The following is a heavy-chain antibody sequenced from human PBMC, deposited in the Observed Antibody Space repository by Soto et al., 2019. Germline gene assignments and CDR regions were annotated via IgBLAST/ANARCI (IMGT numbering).Heavy chain of an antibody. J-gene: IGHJ4*02. CDR3: ARLVGPDYGDYHFYDY. D-gene: IGHD4-17*01. Sequence: PGESLKISCKGSGYSFTSYWIGWVRQMPGKGLEWMGIIYPGDSDTRYSPSFQGQVTISADKSISTAYLQWSSLKASDTAMYYCARLVGPDYGDYHFYDYWGQGTLVTVSS. CDR2: IYPGDSDT. CDR1: GYSFTSYW. V-gene: IGHV5-51*01.